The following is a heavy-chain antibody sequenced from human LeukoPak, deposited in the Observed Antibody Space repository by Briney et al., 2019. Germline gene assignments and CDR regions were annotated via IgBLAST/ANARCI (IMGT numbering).Heavy chain of an antibody. V-gene: IGHV4-30-4*08. CDR1: GCSISSGDYY. D-gene: IGHD2-2*02. CDR3: ARVVLGVVVPAAIWGDSFYYYYMDV. CDR2: IYYSGST. Sequence: VKPSQTLSLTCTVSGCSISSGDYYWSWIRQPPGKGLEWIGYIYYSGSTYYNPSLKSRVTISVDTSKNQFSLKLSSVAAADTAVYYCARVVLGVVVPAAIWGDSFYYYYMDVWGKGTTVTVSS. J-gene: IGHJ6*03.